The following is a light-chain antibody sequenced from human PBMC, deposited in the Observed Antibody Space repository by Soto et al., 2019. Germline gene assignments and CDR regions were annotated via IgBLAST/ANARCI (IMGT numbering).Light chain of an antibody. CDR3: QQYNSGWT. J-gene: IGKJ1*01. Sequence: DIQMTQSPSTLSASVGDRVTITCRASQSISNWLAWYQQKPGRAPKLLISKASSLESGVPSRFSGSGSGTEFTLTINSLQPDDFATYHCQQYNSGWTFGQGTKVEIK. CDR1: QSISNW. CDR2: KAS. V-gene: IGKV1-5*03.